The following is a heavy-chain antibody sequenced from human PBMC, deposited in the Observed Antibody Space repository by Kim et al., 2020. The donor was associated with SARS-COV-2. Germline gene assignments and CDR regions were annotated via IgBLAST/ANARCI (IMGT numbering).Heavy chain of an antibody. V-gene: IGHV4-4*02. J-gene: IGHJ4*02. Sequence: SETLSLTCAVSGGSISSSNWWSWVRQPPGKGLEWIGEIYHSGSTNYNPSLKSRVTISVDKSKNQFSLKLSSVTAADTAVYYCASKQLWFGELLGYYFDYWGQGTLVTVSS. CDR2: IYHSGST. CDR3: ASKQLWFGELLGYYFDY. CDR1: GGSISSSNW. D-gene: IGHD3-10*01.